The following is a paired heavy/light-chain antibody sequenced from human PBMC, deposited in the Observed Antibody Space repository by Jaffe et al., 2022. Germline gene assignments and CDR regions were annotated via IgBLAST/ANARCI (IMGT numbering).Heavy chain of an antibody. V-gene: IGHV1-18*01. J-gene: IGHJ4*02. CDR3: ARGAVSFPPTYYYGSGSYSPRYYFDY. CDR2: ISAYNGNT. D-gene: IGHD3-10*01. CDR1: GYTFTSYG. Sequence: QVQLVQSGAEVKKPGASVKVSCKASGYTFTSYGISWVRQAPGQGLEWMGWISAYNGNTNYAQKLQGRVTMTTDTSTSTAYMELRSLRSDDTAVYYCARGAVSFPPTYYYGSGSYSPRYYFDYWGQGTLVTVSS.
Light chain of an antibody. V-gene: IGKV1-39*01. CDR1: QSISSY. CDR2: AAS. Sequence: DIQMTQSPSSLSASVGDRVTITCRASQSISSYLNWYQQKPGKAPKLLIYAASSLQSGVPSRFSGSGSGTDFTLTISSLQPEDFATYYCQQSYSTPAFGGGTKVEIK. CDR3: QQSYSTPA. J-gene: IGKJ4*01.